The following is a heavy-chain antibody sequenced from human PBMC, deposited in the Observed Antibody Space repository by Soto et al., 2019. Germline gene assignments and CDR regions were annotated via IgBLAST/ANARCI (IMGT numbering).Heavy chain of an antibody. J-gene: IGHJ6*02. V-gene: IGHV4-30-4*01. Sequence: QVQLQESGPGLVKPSQTLSLTCTVSGGSISSGDYYWSWIRQPPGKGLEWIGYIYYSGSTYYNPSLKSRVTISVDTSKNQFSLKLNSVTAADTAVYYCARDSQITSWGEVFGGYYYGMDVWGQGTTVTVSS. D-gene: IGHD3-10*01. CDR1: GGSISSGDYY. CDR3: ARDSQITSWGEVFGGYYYGMDV. CDR2: IYYSGST.